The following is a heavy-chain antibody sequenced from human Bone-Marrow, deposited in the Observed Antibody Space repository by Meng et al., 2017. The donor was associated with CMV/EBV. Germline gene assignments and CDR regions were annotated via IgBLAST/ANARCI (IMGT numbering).Heavy chain of an antibody. Sequence: TCTVSGGSISSSGYYWGWIRQPPGKGLEWIGSIYYSGSTYYNPSLKSRVTISVDTSKNQFSLKLSSVTAADTAVYYCARDTSYYFDYWGQGTLVTVSS. CDR1: GGSISSSGYY. CDR2: IYYSGST. CDR3: ARDTSYYFDY. V-gene: IGHV4-39*07. D-gene: IGHD3-16*01. J-gene: IGHJ4*02.